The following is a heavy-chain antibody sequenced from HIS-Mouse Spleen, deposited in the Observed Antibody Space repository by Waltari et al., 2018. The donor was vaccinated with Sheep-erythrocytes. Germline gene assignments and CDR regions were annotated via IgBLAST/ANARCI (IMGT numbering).Heavy chain of an antibody. D-gene: IGHD1-26*01. Sequence: QVQPVESGGGVVQPGRSLRLSCAASGFTFSSYGMHWVRQAPGKGLEWVAVISYDGSNKYYADSVKGRFTISRDNSKNTLYLQMNSLRAEDTAVYYCAKRYSGSYYYYYYYGMDVWGQGTTVTVSS. CDR3: AKRYSGSYYYYYYYGMDV. CDR1: GFTFSSYG. V-gene: IGHV3-30*18. J-gene: IGHJ6*02. CDR2: ISYDGSNK.